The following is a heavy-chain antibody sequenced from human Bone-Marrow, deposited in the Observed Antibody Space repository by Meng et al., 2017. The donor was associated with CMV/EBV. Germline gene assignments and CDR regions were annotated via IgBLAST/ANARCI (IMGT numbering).Heavy chain of an antibody. Sequence: GGSLRLSCAASGFTFSSYWMSWVRQAPGKGLEWVSLTSWDGGSTYYADSVKGRFTISRDNSKNSLYLQMNSLRIEDTALYYCAKDIESTRWYGYYYYGMDVWGQGTTVTVSS. D-gene: IGHD6-13*01. CDR3: AKDIESTRWYGYYYYGMDV. CDR2: TSWDGGST. V-gene: IGHV3-43*01. J-gene: IGHJ6*02. CDR1: GFTFSSYW.